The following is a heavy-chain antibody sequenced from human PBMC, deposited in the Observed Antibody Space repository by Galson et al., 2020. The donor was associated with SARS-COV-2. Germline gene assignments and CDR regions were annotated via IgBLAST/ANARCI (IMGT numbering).Heavy chain of an antibody. CDR2: IRRKAQGGTT. Sequence: GESLKISCTASGFTFGDYDMTWVRQAPGKGLEWVGSIRRKAQGGTTEYAASVQGRFTISRDDSKSIAYLQTDSLKIEDTAVYYCTRGQQMAPWGQGTLVTVSS. V-gene: IGHV3-49*04. CDR1: GFTFGDYD. CDR3: TRGQQMAP. D-gene: IGHD6-13*01. J-gene: IGHJ5*02.